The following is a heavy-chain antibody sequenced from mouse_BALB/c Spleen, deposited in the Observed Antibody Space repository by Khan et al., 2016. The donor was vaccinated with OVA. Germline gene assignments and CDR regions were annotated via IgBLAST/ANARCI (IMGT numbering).Heavy chain of an antibody. Sequence: EVRRQESGPGLVKPSQSLSLTCTVTGYSITSDYAWNWIRQFPGNKLEWMGYISYIGSTSYNPSLKSRISITRDTAKNQFFLQLNSVTTEDTATYYCARLGPGFAYWGQGTLVTVSA. V-gene: IGHV3-2*02. CDR1: GYSITSDYA. D-gene: IGHD4-1*01. CDR3: ARLGPGFAY. CDR2: ISYIGST. J-gene: IGHJ3*01.